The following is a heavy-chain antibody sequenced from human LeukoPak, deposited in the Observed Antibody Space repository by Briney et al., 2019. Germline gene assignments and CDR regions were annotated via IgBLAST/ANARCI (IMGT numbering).Heavy chain of an antibody. CDR1: GFTFSSYG. V-gene: IGHV3-23*01. CDR2: ISGSGGST. J-gene: IGHJ4*02. D-gene: IGHD2-15*01. Sequence: PGGSLRLSCAASGFTFSSYGMSWVRQAPGKGLEWVSAISGSGGSTYYADSVKGRFTISRDNSKNTLYLQMNSLRAEDTAVYYCTKTSREMVVAATSFDYWGQGTLVTVSS. CDR3: TKTSREMVVAATSFDY.